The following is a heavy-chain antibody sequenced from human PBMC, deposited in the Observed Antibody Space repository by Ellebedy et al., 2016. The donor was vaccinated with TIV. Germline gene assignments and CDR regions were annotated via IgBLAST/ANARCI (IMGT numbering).Heavy chain of an antibody. Sequence: MPSETLSLTCTVSGGSISSYYWSWIRQPAGKGLEWIGRIYPSGSTNYNPSLQSRVTMSVDTSQNQFSLKLSSVTAADTAVYYCARDRDYGGNFGFDYWGQGTLVTVSS. D-gene: IGHD4-23*01. V-gene: IGHV4-4*07. CDR2: IYPSGST. CDR1: GGSISSYY. J-gene: IGHJ4*02. CDR3: ARDRDYGGNFGFDY.